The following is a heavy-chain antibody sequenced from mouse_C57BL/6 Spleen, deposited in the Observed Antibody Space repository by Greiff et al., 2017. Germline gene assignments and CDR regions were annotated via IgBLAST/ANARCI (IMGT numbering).Heavy chain of an antibody. CDR2: IDPNSGGT. V-gene: IGHV1-72*01. Sequence: QVQLQQPGAELVKPGASVKLSCKASGYTFTSYWMHWVKQRPGRGLEWIGRIDPNSGGTKYNEKFKSKATLTVDKPSSTAYMQLSSLTSEDCAIYDGARRRYGGYYDAMDYWGQGTSVTVSS. D-gene: IGHD2-3*01. J-gene: IGHJ4*01. CDR1: GYTFTSYW. CDR3: ARRRYGGYYDAMDY.